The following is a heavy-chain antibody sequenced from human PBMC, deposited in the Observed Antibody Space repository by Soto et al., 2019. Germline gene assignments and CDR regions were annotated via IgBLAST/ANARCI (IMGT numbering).Heavy chain of an antibody. D-gene: IGHD1-26*01. CDR1: GFTVSSNY. V-gene: IGHV3-53*01. J-gene: IGHJ3*02. Sequence: GGSLRLSCAASGFTVSSNYMSWVRQAPGKGLEWVSVIYSGGSTYYADSVKGRFTISRDNSKNTLYLQMSSLRAEDTAVYYCASSSGSTRSGAFDIWGQGTMVTVSS. CDR2: IYSGGST. CDR3: ASSSGSTRSGAFDI.